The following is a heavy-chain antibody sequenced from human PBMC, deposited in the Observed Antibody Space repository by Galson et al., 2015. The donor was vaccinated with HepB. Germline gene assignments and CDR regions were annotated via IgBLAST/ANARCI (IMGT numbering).Heavy chain of an antibody. CDR3: ARSRFDFWSGYDYYMDG. V-gene: IGHV3-48*01. CDR1: GFTYSTYS. D-gene: IGHD3-3*01. Sequence: SLRLSCAASGFTYSTYSMNWVRQPPGKGLEWVSYISRSSSAIYYADSVKGRFTISRDNAKNSLYLQMNSLRVEDTAVYYRARSRFDFWSGYDYYMDGWGKGTPVTVSS. CDR2: ISRSSSAI. J-gene: IGHJ6*03.